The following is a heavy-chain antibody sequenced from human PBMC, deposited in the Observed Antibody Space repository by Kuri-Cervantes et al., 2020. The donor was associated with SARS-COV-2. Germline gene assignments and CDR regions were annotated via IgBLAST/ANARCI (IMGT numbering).Heavy chain of an antibody. Sequence: GESLKISCAASGFTFSSYSMNWVRQAPGKGLEWVSYISSSSSTIYYADSVKGRFTISRDNAKNSLYLQMNSLRAEDTAVYYCARVLQFYDILTGYYLSYYFDYWGQGTLVTVSS. D-gene: IGHD3-9*01. V-gene: IGHV3-48*01. CDR2: ISSSSSTI. CDR3: ARVLQFYDILTGYYLSYYFDY. J-gene: IGHJ4*02. CDR1: GFTFSSYS.